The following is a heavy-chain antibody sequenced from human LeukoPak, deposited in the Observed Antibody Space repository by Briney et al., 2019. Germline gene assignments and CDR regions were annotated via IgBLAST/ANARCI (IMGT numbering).Heavy chain of an antibody. D-gene: IGHD6-13*01. CDR3: ARDLAAAGTNHDASDI. V-gene: IGHV1-46*01. CDR2: INPSGGST. CDR1: GYTFTSYY. Sequence: GASVKVSCKASGYTFTSYYMHWVRQAPGQGLEWMGIINPSGGSTSYAQKFQGRVTMTRDTSTSTVYMELSSLRYEDTAVYYCARDLAAAGTNHDASDIWGQGTMVTVSS. J-gene: IGHJ3*02.